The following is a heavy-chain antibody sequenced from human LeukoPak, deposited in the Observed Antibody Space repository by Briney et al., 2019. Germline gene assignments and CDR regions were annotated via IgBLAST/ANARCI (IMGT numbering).Heavy chain of an antibody. D-gene: IGHD2-2*01. CDR1: GGSISSYF. CDR2: IYSNGST. Sequence: SETLSLTCTVSGGSISSYFWSWIRQPPGKELEWIGYIYSNGSTSYNPSLKSRVTISVDTSKNQFSLKLTSVTAADTAVYYCARGGSRVFDFWGQGTLVTVSS. CDR3: ARGGSRVFDF. J-gene: IGHJ4*02. V-gene: IGHV4-4*09.